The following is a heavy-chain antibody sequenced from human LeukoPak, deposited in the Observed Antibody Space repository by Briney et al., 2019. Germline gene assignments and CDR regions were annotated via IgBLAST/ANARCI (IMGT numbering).Heavy chain of an antibody. CDR1: GGSISSGGYY. J-gene: IGHJ4*02. V-gene: IGHV4-31*03. D-gene: IGHD6-13*01. CDR3: ARAHSNSWYFDY. CDR2: IYYSGST. Sequence: SETLSLTCTVSGGSISSGGYYWSWIRQHPGKGLEWIGYIYYSGSTYYNPSLKSRVTISVDTSKNQFSLKLSSVTAADTAVYYCARAHSNSWYFDYWGQGTLVTVSS.